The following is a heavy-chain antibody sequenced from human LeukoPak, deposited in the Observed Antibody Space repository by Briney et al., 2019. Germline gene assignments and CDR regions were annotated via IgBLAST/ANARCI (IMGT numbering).Heavy chain of an antibody. CDR2: IYYSGST. Sequence: SETLSLTCTVSGGSISSYYWSWIRQPPGKGLEWIGYIYYSGSTNYNPSLKSRVTISVDTSKNQFSLKLSSVTAADTVVYYCARETGLYCSGGSCYSLGWFDPWGQGTLVTVSS. V-gene: IGHV4-59*01. D-gene: IGHD2-15*01. CDR1: GGSISSYY. J-gene: IGHJ5*02. CDR3: ARETGLYCSGGSCYSLGWFDP.